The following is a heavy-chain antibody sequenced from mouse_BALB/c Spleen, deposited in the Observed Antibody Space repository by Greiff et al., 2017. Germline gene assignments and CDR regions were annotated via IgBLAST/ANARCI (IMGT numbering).Heavy chain of an antibody. CDR1: GFNIKDTY. J-gene: IGHJ2*01. CDR2: IDPANGNT. D-gene: IGHD1-2*01. CDR3: ALIHYYGPYYCDY. V-gene: IGHV14-3*02. Sequence: EVQLQQSGAELVKPGASVKLSCTASGFNIKDTYMHWVKQRPEQGLEWIGRIDPANGNTKYDPKFQGKATITADTSSNTAYLQLSSLTSEDTAVYYCALIHYYGPYYCDYWGQGTTLTVSS.